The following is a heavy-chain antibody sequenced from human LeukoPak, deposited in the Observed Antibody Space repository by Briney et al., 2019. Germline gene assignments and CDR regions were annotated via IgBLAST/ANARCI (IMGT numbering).Heavy chain of an antibody. CDR3: ARTGPYCSGGSCYNNWFDP. CDR2: IYYSGST. D-gene: IGHD2-15*01. V-gene: IGHV4-31*03. Sequence: SQTLSLTCTVSGGSISSGGYYWSWIRQHPGKGLEWIGYIYYSGSTYYNPSLKSRVTISVDTSKNQFSLKLSSVTAADTAVYYCARTGPYCSGGSCYNNWFDPWGQGTLATVSS. J-gene: IGHJ5*02. CDR1: GGSISSGGYY.